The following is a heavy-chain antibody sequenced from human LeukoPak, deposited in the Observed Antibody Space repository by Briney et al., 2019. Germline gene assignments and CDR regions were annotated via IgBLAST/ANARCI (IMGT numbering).Heavy chain of an antibody. CDR3: AELGITMIGGV. CDR2: LNESGGTT. CDR1: GFTFSSYE. D-gene: IGHD3-10*02. J-gene: IGHJ6*04. V-gene: IGHV3-48*03. Sequence: GGSLRLSCAASGFTFSSYEMNWVRQAPGKGLEWVSSLNESGGTTDYADSVKGRFTISRDNAKNSLYLQMNSLRAEDTAVYYCAELGITMIGGVWGKGTTVTISS.